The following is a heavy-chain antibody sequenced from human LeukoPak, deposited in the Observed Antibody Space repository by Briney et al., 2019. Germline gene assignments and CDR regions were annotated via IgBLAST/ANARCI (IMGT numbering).Heavy chain of an antibody. CDR1: GFTFSNYG. D-gene: IGHD6-6*01. CDR2: IWHDGSNK. CDR3: ARDVNSSGMDV. J-gene: IGHJ6*02. V-gene: IGHV3-33*07. Sequence: GSLRLSCAASGFTFSNYGMYWVRQAPGKGLQWVAIIWHDGSNKYYADSVKGRFTISRDNSKNTLYLQMNSLRAEDTAVYYCARDVNSSGMDVWGQGTTVTVSS.